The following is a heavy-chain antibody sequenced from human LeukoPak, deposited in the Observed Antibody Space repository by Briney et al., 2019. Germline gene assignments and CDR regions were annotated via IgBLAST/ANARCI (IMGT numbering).Heavy chain of an antibody. CDR1: GYTLTSYG. Sequence: GASVRVSCTASGYTLTSYGISWVRRAPGQGLEWMGWINPNSGGTNYAQKFHGIGTMTRDTSISTAYIELSRLRSDDTAVYYCARSSKPVYWGQGTLVTVSS. CDR3: ARSSKPVY. V-gene: IGHV1-2*02. D-gene: IGHD2-2*01. J-gene: IGHJ4*02. CDR2: INPNSGGT.